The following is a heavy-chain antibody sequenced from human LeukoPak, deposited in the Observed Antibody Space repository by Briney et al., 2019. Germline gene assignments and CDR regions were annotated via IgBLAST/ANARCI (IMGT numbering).Heavy chain of an antibody. Sequence: RASVKVSSKASGYTFTSYGISWVRQAPGQGLEWMGWISAYNGNTNYAQKLQGRVTMTTDTSTSTAYMELRSLRSDDTAVYYCARVFSSGYYYDYWGQGTLVTVSS. CDR3: ARVFSSGYYYDY. J-gene: IGHJ4*02. D-gene: IGHD3-22*01. CDR2: ISAYNGNT. V-gene: IGHV1-18*01. CDR1: GYTFTSYG.